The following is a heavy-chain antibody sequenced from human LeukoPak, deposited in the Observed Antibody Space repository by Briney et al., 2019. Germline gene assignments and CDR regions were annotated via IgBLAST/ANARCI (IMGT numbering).Heavy chain of an antibody. Sequence: SETLSLTCAVHGGSFSGYYWSWIRQPPGKGLEWIGEINHSGSTNYNPSLKSRVTISVDTSKNQFSLKLSSVTAADTAVYYCARGRGGYGSGSPPFDYWGQGTLVTVSS. V-gene: IGHV4-34*01. CDR1: GGSFSGYY. D-gene: IGHD3-10*01. CDR3: ARGRGGYGSGSPPFDY. CDR2: INHSGST. J-gene: IGHJ4*02.